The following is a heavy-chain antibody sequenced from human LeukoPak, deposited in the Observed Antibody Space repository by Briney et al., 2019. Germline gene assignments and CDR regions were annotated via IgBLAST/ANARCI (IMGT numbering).Heavy chain of an antibody. CDR2: ISSSSSTI. V-gene: IGHV3-48*04. CDR3: ASDSSGYYGYMDV. CDR1: GFTFSSYS. D-gene: IGHD3-22*01. J-gene: IGHJ6*03. Sequence: GGSLRLSCAASGFTFSSYSMNWVRQAPGKGLEWVSYISSSSSTIYYADSVKGRYTISRDNAKNSLYLQMNSLRAEDTAVYYCASDSSGYYGYMDVWGKGTTVTVS.